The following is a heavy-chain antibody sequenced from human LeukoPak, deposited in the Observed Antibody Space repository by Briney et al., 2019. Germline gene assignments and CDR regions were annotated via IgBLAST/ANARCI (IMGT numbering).Heavy chain of an antibody. V-gene: IGHV3-21*01. CDR1: GFTFSSYS. CDR3: AREAEYCSGGSCYSTLGYYFDY. CDR2: ISSSSSYI. D-gene: IGHD2-15*01. J-gene: IGHJ4*02. Sequence: GGSLRLSCAASGFTFSSYSMNWVRQAPGKGLEWVSSISSSSSYIYYADSVKGRFTISRDNAKNSLYLQMNSLRAVDTAVYYCAREAEYCSGGSCYSTLGYYFDYWGQGTLVTVSS.